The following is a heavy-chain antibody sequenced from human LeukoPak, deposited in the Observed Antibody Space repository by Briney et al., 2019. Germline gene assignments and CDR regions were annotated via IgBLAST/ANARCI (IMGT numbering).Heavy chain of an antibody. CDR1: GVSISSHY. V-gene: IGHV4-59*11. J-gene: IGHJ5*02. CDR2: IYYSGST. CDR3: ARDVGGSRFDP. Sequence: SETLSLTCTVSGVSISSHYWSWIRQPPGQGLEWIGYIYYSGSTNYNPSLKSRVTISVDTSKNQFSLKLSSVTAADTAVYYCARDVGGSRFDPWGQGTLVTVSS. D-gene: IGHD1-26*01.